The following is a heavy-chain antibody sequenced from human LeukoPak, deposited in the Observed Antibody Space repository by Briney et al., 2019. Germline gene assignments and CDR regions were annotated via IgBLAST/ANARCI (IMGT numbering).Heavy chain of an antibody. CDR1: GYTLTSYG. CDR3: ARVRDSSGWYYFDY. D-gene: IGHD6-19*01. J-gene: IGHJ4*02. CDR2: TSAYNGNT. V-gene: IGHV1-18*01. Sequence: ASVKVSCKASGYTLTSYGISWVRQAPGQGLEWMGRTSAYNGNTNYAQKLQGRVTMTTDTSTSTAYMELRSLRSDDTAVYYCARVRDSSGWYYFDYWGQGTLVTVSS.